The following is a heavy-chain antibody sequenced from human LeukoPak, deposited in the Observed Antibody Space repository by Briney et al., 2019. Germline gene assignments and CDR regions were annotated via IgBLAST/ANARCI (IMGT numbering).Heavy chain of an antibody. D-gene: IGHD3-9*01. J-gene: IGHJ6*02. Sequence: GGSLRLSCAASGFTFSSYAMHWVRQAPGKGLEGVAVISYDGSNKYYADSVKGRFTISRDNSKNTLYLQMTSLRAEDTAVYYCASSYYDILTGPMDVWGQGTTVTVSS. CDR2: ISYDGSNK. CDR1: GFTFSSYA. V-gene: IGHV3-30-3*01. CDR3: ASSYYDILTGPMDV.